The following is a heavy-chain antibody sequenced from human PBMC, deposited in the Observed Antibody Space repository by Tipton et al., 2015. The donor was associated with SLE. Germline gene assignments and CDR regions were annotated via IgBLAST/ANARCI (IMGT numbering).Heavy chain of an antibody. Sequence: TLSLTCAVYGGSFSGYYWSWIRQPPGKGLEWIGEINHSGSTNYNPSLKSRVTISVDTSKNQFSLKLSSVTAADTAVYYCARTTYDFWSGYADYWGQGTLVTVSS. V-gene: IGHV4-34*01. CDR3: ARTTYDFWSGYADY. J-gene: IGHJ4*02. CDR1: GGSFSGYY. CDR2: INHSGST. D-gene: IGHD3-3*01.